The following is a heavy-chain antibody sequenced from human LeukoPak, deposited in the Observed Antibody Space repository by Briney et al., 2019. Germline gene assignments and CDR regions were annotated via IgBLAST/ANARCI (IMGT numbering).Heavy chain of an antibody. J-gene: IGHJ4*02. CDR1: GGSISSSSYY. V-gene: IGHV4-39*07. Sequence: PSETLSLTCTVSGGSISSSSYYWGWIRQPPGKGLEWTGSIYYSGSTYYNPSLKSRVTISVDTSKNQFSLKLSSVTAADTAVYYCARDRWGGGRFLEWLLNGFDYWGQGTLVTVSS. CDR3: ARDRWGGGRFLEWLLNGFDY. D-gene: IGHD3-3*01. CDR2: IYYSGST.